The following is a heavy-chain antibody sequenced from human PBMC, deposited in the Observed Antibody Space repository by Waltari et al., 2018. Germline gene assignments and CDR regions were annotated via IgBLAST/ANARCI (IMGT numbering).Heavy chain of an antibody. V-gene: IGHV4-34*01. CDR2: INHSGRA. CDR1: GGSFSAYH. D-gene: IGHD3-22*01. J-gene: IGHJ6*02. CDR3: ARGTGGSSTYYFAGMDV. Sequence: QVQLQQWGAGLLKPSETLSLTCAVFGGSFSAYHWSWIRQSPGKGLEWIGEINHSGRAIYNPSLKRRVTISLDTSKRQVSLRLSSVTAADTAVYFCARGTGGSSTYYFAGMDVWGQGTTVTVSS.